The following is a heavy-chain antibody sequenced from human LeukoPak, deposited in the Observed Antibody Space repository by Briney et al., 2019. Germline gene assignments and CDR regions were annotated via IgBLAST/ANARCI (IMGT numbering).Heavy chain of an antibody. D-gene: IGHD1-26*01. CDR3: TRRTDSGSPNFDY. V-gene: IGHV3-73*01. CDR2: TRSKTNNYAT. Sequence: GGSLKLSCAASGFTFSGSAIHWVRQAYGKGLEWVGRTRSKTNNYATTYGASVKGRFTISRDDSKNTAYLQMNSLKIDDTAVYYCTRRTDSGSPNFDYWGQGTLITVSS. CDR1: GFTFSGSA. J-gene: IGHJ4*02.